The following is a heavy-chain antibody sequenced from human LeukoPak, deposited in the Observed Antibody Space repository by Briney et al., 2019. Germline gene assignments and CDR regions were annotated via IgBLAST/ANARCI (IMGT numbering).Heavy chain of an antibody. V-gene: IGHV4-4*02. CDR3: ARDAGYCSGGSCLNWFDP. CDR1: GFTFSNYNM. J-gene: IGHJ5*02. Sequence: GTLRLSCAASGFTFSNYNMNGIRQPPREGGGWSGGIYYSGSISYNPSHKSRVTISVDQYKNQFSLKLSSVTAADTAVYYCARDAGYCSGGSCLNWFDPWGQRTLATDCS. D-gene: IGHD2-15*01. CDR2: IYYSGSI.